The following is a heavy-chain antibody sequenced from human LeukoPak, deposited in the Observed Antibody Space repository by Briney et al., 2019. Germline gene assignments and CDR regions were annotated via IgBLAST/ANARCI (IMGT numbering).Heavy chain of an antibody. CDR2: ISSSSSYI. CDR1: GFTFSSYS. Sequence: GGSLRLSCAASGFTFSSYSMNWVRQAPGKGLEWVSSISSSSSYIYYAYSVKGRFTISRDNAKNSLYLQMNSLRAEDTAVYYCARAHGSGSYYAGDAFDIWGQGTMLTVSS. V-gene: IGHV3-21*01. CDR3: ARAHGSGSYYAGDAFDI. D-gene: IGHD3-10*01. J-gene: IGHJ3*02.